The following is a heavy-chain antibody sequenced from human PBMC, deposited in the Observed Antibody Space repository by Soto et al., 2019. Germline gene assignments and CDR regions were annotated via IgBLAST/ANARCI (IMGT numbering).Heavy chain of an antibody. CDR2: IYYSGST. CDR1: GGSISSYY. Sequence: SETLSLTCTVSGGSISSYYWSWIRQPPGKGLEWIGYIYYSGSTNYNPSLKSRVTISVDTSKNQFSLKLSSVTAADTAVYYCARLQLTYYYDSSGPMDVWGQGTTVTVSS. J-gene: IGHJ6*02. D-gene: IGHD3-22*01. V-gene: IGHV4-59*01. CDR3: ARLQLTYYYDSSGPMDV.